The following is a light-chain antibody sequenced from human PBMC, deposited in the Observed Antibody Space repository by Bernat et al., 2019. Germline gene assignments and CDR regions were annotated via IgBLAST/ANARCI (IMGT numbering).Light chain of an antibody. CDR1: SSDVGDRNY. Sequence: QSAPTQPRSVSGSPGQSVTISCTGTSSDVGDRNYVSWYQHHPGQAPKFIIYDVSKRPSGVPDRFSGSKSGHTASLTISGLQADDEADYYCCSYAGNSFVFGTGTKVTVL. J-gene: IGLJ1*01. V-gene: IGLV2-11*01. CDR2: DVS. CDR3: CSYAGNSFV.